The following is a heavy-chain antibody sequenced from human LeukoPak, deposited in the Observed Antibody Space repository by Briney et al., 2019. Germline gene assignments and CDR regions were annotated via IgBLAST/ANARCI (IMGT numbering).Heavy chain of an antibody. D-gene: IGHD5-18*01. J-gene: IGHJ4*02. CDR3: AREMPHFRDWIQLWFFDY. V-gene: IGHV1-69*04. CDR2: IIPILGIA. CDR1: GYTFTGYH. Sequence: GASVKVSCKASGYTFTGYHMHWVRQAPGQGLEWMGRIIPILGIANYAQKFQGRVTITADKSTSTAYMELSSLRSEDTAVYYCAREMPHFRDWIQLWFFDYWGQGTLVTVSS.